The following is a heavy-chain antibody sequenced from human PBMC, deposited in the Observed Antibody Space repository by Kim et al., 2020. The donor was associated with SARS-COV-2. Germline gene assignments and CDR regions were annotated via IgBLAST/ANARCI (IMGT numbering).Heavy chain of an antibody. D-gene: IGHD1-26*01. CDR1: GGSIISYF. V-gene: IGHV4-59*13. Sequence: SETLSLTCTVSGGSIISYFWNWIRQSPGKGLEWIGYVSYTGSTNYNPSLKSRVTISVDTSRNQFSLRLYSVTAADTAVYYCARAPRWELVPLDYWGQGTLVTVSS. CDR2: VSYTGST. CDR3: ARAPRWELVPLDY. J-gene: IGHJ4*02.